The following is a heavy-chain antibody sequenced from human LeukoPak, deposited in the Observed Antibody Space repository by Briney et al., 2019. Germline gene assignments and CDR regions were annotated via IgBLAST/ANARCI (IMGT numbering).Heavy chain of an antibody. V-gene: IGHV3-53*01. D-gene: IGHD6-19*01. J-gene: IGHJ4*02. Sequence: GGSLRLSCAASGFTVSSSYMYWVRQAPGKGLEWVSFFYRGETTYYADSVKGRFTISRDNSKNTLYLQMNSLRAEDTAVYYCAGELAVAGTLDYWGQGTLVTVSS. CDR2: FYRGETT. CDR1: GFTVSSSY. CDR3: AGELAVAGTLDY.